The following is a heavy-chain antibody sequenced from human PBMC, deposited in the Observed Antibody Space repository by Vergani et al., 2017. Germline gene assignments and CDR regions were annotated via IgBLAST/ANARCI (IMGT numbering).Heavy chain of an antibody. CDR2: IIAIIGIA. CDR3: ARKIPGIVVLAGDTGLNDAFDI. V-gene: IGHV1-69*02. D-gene: IGHD2-2*01. Sequence: QVQLVQSGAEVKKPGSSVKVSCKASGGTFSSYTISWVRQAPGQGLEWMGRIIAIIGIANYAQKFQGRVTITADKSTSTAYMELSSLRSEDTAVYYCARKIPGIVVLAGDTGLNDAFDIWGQGTMVTVSS. J-gene: IGHJ3*02. CDR1: GGTFSSYT.